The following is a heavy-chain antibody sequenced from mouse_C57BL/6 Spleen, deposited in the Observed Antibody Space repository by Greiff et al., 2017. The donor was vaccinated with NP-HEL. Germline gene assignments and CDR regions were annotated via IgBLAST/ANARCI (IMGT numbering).Heavy chain of an antibody. D-gene: IGHD3-2*02. CDR2: IDPSDSYT. J-gene: IGHJ2*01. Sequence: QVQLQQPGAELVMPGASVKLSCKASGYTFTSYWMHWVKQRPGQGLEWIGEIDPSDSYTNYNQKFKGKSTLTVDKSSSTAYMQLSSLTSEDSAVYYCARGGTAQATHYFDYWGQGTTLTVSS. CDR1: GYTFTSYW. V-gene: IGHV1-69*01. CDR3: ARGGTAQATHYFDY.